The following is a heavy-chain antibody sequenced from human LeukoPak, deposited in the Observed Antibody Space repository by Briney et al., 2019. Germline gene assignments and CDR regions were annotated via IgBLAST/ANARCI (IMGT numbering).Heavy chain of an antibody. CDR1: GGSISSYY. Sequence: SETLSLTCTVSGGSISSYYWSWIREPPRKGLEWIGYVFYSGSINYNPSLKSRVTISIDASKNQFSLKLSSVTAADTAVYYCARLTSGTHPNFDYWGQGTLVTVSS. CDR3: ARLTSGTHPNFDY. D-gene: IGHD3-10*01. CDR2: VFYSGSI. J-gene: IGHJ4*02. V-gene: IGHV4-59*08.